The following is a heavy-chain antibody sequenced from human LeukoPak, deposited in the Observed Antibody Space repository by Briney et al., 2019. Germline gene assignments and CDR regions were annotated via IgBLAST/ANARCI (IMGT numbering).Heavy chain of an antibody. CDR2: IRSKDYGGTT. J-gene: IGHJ4*01. V-gene: IGHV3-49*04. CDR3: ARAVTHGIRQWLNY. CDR1: GFTFGDYV. D-gene: IGHD6-19*01. Sequence: GGSLRLSCTGSGFTFGDYVMSWVRQAPGKGLEWVGFIRSKDYGGTTEYAASVKGRFIISRDDSKSIAYLQMNSLKIEDTAVYFCARAVTHGIRQWLNYWGQGTLVTVSS.